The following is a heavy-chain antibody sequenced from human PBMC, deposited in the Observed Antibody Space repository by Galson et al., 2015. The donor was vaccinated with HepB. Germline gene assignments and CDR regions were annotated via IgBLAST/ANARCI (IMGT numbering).Heavy chain of an antibody. J-gene: IGHJ6*02. CDR2: ISGSGGST. CDR3: AKDFYGSGTTRGGLYYYYGMDV. Sequence: SLRLSCAASGFTFSSYAMSWVRQAPGKGLEWVSAISGSGGSTYYADSVKGRFTISRDNSKNTLYLQMNSLRAEDTAVYYCAKDFYGSGTTRGGLYYYYGMDVWGQGTTVTVSS. V-gene: IGHV3-23*01. CDR1: GFTFSSYA. D-gene: IGHD1-1*01.